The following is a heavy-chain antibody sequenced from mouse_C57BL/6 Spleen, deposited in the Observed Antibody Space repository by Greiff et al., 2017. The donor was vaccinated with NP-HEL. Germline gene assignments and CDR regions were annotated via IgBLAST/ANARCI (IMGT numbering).Heavy chain of an antibody. D-gene: IGHD2-2*01. CDR1: GYTFTSYW. V-gene: IGHV1-64*01. Sequence: VQLQQPGAELVKPGASVKLSCKASGYTFTSYWMHWVKQRPGQGLEWIGMIHPNSGSTNYNEKFKSKATLTVDKSSSTAYMQLSSLTSEDSAVYYCARRGGLPYYFDYWGQGTTLTVSS. CDR3: ARRGGLPYYFDY. CDR2: IHPNSGST. J-gene: IGHJ2*01.